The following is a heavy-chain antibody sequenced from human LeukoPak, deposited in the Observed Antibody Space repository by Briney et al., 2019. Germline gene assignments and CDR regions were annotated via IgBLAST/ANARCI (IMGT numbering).Heavy chain of an antibody. J-gene: IGHJ4*02. CDR1: GFIFSTYN. Sequence: PGGSLRLSCAASGFIFSTYNMNWVRQAPGKALEWVSSITSSSSHTYYADSVKGRFTISRDNSKNTLYLQMNSLRAEDTAVYYCEKDQAGCSSSSCYERGFDYWGQGTLVTVSS. V-gene: IGHV3-21*04. CDR3: EKDQAGCSSSSCYERGFDY. CDR2: ITSSSSHT. D-gene: IGHD2-2*01.